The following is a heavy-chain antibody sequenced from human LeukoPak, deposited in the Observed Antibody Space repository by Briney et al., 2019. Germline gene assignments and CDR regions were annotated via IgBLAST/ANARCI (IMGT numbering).Heavy chain of an antibody. CDR1: EFTFSTFA. J-gene: IGHJ4*02. V-gene: IGHV3-23*01. D-gene: IGHD2-8*02. CDR3: ATYRQVLLPFES. CDR2: IFPSGGEI. Sequence: GGSLRLSCAASEFTFSTFAMIWVRQPPGKGLEWVSSIFPSGGEIHYADSVRGRFTISRDNSKSTLSLQMNSLRAEDTAIYYCATYRQVLLPFESWGQGTLVTVSS.